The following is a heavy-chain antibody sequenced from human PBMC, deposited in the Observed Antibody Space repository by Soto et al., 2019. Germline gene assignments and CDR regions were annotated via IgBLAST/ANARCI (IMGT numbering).Heavy chain of an antibody. CDR2: INSDGSST. J-gene: IGHJ4*02. D-gene: IGHD2-15*01. CDR3: ARDPIDCSGGSCYSPTPYYFDY. Sequence: GGSLRLSCAASGFTFSSYWMHWVRQAPGKGLVWVSRINSDGSSTSYADSVKGRFTISRDNAKNTLYLQMNSLRAEDTAVYYCARDPIDCSGGSCYSPTPYYFDYWGQGTLVTVSS. V-gene: IGHV3-74*01. CDR1: GFTFSSYW.